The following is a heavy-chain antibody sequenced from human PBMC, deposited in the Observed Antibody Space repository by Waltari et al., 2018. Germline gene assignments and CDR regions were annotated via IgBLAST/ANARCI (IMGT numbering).Heavy chain of an antibody. CDR3: ARDASGSYYNYYYYYGMDV. Sequence: EVQLVESGGGLVQPGGSLRLSCAASGFTFSSYSMNWVRQAPGKGLEWVSYIRSSSSTIYYADSVKGRFTISRDNAKNSLYLQMNSLRAEDTAVYYCARDASGSYYNYYYYYGMDVWGQGTTVTVSS. CDR1: GFTFSSYS. D-gene: IGHD1-26*01. J-gene: IGHJ6*02. CDR2: IRSSSSTI. V-gene: IGHV3-48*01.